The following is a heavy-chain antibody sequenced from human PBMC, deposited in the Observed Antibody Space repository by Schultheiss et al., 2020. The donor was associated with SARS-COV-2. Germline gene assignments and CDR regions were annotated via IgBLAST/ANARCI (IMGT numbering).Heavy chain of an antibody. CDR3: ARGPRGYTFGRWFDY. J-gene: IGHJ5*01. CDR1: GFTFSRYH. CDR2: IYTSGST. V-gene: IGHV4-4*07. D-gene: IGHD5-18*01. Sequence: GSLRLSCSASGFTFSRYHMTWVRQAPGKGLEWIGRIYTSGSTNYNPSLKSRVTMSVDTSKNQFSLKLSSVTAADTAVYYCARGPRGYTFGRWFDYWGQGTLVTVSS.